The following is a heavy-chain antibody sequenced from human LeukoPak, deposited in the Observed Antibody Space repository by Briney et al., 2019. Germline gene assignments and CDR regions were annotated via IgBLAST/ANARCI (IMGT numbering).Heavy chain of an antibody. V-gene: IGHV3-30*02. CDR1: GFTFSSYG. CDR2: IRYDGSNK. D-gene: IGHD3-10*01. J-gene: IGHJ6*03. CDR3: AKDRGRYYYYMDV. Sequence: GGSLRLSCAASGFTFSSYGMHWVRQAPGKGLEWVAFIRYDGSNKYYADSVKGRFTISRDNSKNTLYLQMNSLRAEDTAVYYCAKDRGRYYYYMDVWGKGTTVTVSS.